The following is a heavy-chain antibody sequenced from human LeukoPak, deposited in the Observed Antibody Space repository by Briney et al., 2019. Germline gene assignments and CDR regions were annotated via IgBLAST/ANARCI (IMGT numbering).Heavy chain of an antibody. CDR3: GRGKSPAAVDD. CDR1: GFTLDDYA. CDR2: ISWNSGSI. J-gene: IGHJ4*02. Sequence: GGSLRLSCAGSGFTLDDYAMHWVRQAPGKGLEWVSGISWNSGSIGYADSVKGRFSISRENAKNSLYLQMNSLRVEDTALYYCGRGKSPAAVDDWGQGTLVTVPS. V-gene: IGHV3-9*01. D-gene: IGHD2-2*01.